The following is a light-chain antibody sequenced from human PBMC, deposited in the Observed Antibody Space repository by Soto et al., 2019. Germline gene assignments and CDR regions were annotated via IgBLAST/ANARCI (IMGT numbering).Light chain of an antibody. Sequence: IVLTQSPATLSVSPGERATLSCRAAQSVSSNLAWYQQKPGQAPRLLIYSGSTRATGIPARFSGSGSGTEFTLTISSLQAEDSAIYYSQQYNNWPPWTFGQGTKVEIK. J-gene: IGKJ1*01. V-gene: IGKV3-15*01. CDR3: QQYNNWPPWT. CDR2: SGS. CDR1: QSVSSN.